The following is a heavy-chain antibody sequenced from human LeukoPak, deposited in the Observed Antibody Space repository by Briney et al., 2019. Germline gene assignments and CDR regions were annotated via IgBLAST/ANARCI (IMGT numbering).Heavy chain of an antibody. J-gene: IGHJ4*02. CDR1: GFTFSSYG. Sequence: GALRLSCAASGFTFSSYGMHWVRQAPGKGLEWVAVISYDGSNKYYADSVKGRFTISRDNSKNTLYLQMNSLRAEDMAVYYCAKHYSSSTRFQDYWGQGTLVTVSS. D-gene: IGHD6-13*01. CDR2: ISYDGSNK. V-gene: IGHV3-30*18. CDR3: AKHYSSSTRFQDY.